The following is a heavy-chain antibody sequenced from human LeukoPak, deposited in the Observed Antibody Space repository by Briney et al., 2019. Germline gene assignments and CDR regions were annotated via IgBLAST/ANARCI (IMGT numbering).Heavy chain of an antibody. Sequence: PGGSLRLSCAASGFTFSDHCMDWVRQAPGKGLEWVGRTRNKANSYTTEYAASVKGRFTISRDDSKNSLYLQMNSLKTEDTAVYYCAREGSSGWYYFDYWGQGTLVTVSS. CDR1: GFTFSDHC. J-gene: IGHJ4*02. D-gene: IGHD6-19*01. V-gene: IGHV3-72*01. CDR3: AREGSSGWYYFDY. CDR2: TRNKANSYTT.